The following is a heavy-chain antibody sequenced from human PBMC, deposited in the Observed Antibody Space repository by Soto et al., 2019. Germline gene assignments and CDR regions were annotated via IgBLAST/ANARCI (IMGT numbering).Heavy chain of an antibody. CDR2: IVPIFGLT. V-gene: IGHV1-69*13. D-gene: IGHD3-3*01. CDR1: GGTFSSSA. Sequence: ASVKVSCKASGGTFSSSAINWVRQAPGQGLEWMGRIVPIFGLTNYAQKWQGRVTITADESTSTVYMEVSSLRSDDTAVYYCAMETYWGQGTLVTVSS. CDR3: AMETY. J-gene: IGHJ4*02.